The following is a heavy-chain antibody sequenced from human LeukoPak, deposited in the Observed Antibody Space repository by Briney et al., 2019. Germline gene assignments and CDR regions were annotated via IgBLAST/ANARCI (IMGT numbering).Heavy chain of an antibody. Sequence: SETLSLTCAVYGGSFSGYYWSWIRQPPGKGLEWIGEINHSGSINYNPSLKSRVTISVDTSKNQFSLKLSSVTAADTAVYYCARLPYYYGSGYSYGMDVWGQGTTVTVSS. D-gene: IGHD3-10*01. V-gene: IGHV4-34*01. J-gene: IGHJ6*02. CDR3: ARLPYYYGSGYSYGMDV. CDR2: INHSGSI. CDR1: GGSFSGYY.